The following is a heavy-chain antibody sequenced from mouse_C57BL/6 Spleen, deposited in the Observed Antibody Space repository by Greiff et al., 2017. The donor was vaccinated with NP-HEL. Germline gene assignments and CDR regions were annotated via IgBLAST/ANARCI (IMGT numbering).Heavy chain of an antibody. Sequence: VQLQQSVAELVRPGASVKLSCTASGFNIKNTYMHWVKQRPGRGLEWIGRIDPNSGGTKYNEKFKSKATLTVDKPSSTAYMQLSSLTSEDSAVYYCARWDYYGSSLDYWGKGTTLTVSS. V-gene: IGHV1-72*01. CDR1: GFNIKNTY. J-gene: IGHJ2*01. D-gene: IGHD1-1*01. CDR3: ARWDYYGSSLDY. CDR2: IDPNSGGT.